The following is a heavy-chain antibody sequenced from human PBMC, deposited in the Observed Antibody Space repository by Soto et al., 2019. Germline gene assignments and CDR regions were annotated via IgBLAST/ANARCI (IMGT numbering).Heavy chain of an antibody. V-gene: IGHV4-34*01. J-gene: IGHJ5*02. CDR1: GGSFSGYY. CDR2: INHSGST. CDR3: ARALRRALVGATSAGWFDP. Sequence: PSETLSLTCAVYGGSFSGYYWSWIRQPPGKGLEWIGEINHSGSTNYNPSLKSRVTISVDTSKNQFSLKLSSVTAADTAVYYCARALRRALVGATSAGWFDPWGQGTLVTVSS. D-gene: IGHD1-26*01.